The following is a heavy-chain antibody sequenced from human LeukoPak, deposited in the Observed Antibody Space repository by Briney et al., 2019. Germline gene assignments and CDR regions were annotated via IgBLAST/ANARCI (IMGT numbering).Heavy chain of an antibody. CDR1: GYTFTGYY. CDR3: GRRRIDCSDTGCYVDY. Sequence: ASVKVSCKASGYTFTGYYIHWMRQAPGQGLEWMGWMNPNRGDTSYAQKFQGRVTMSRDTPINTAYMELSGLTSDDTAVYYCGRRRIDCSDTGCYVDYWGQGTLVTVSS. D-gene: IGHD2-15*01. J-gene: IGHJ4*02. V-gene: IGHV1-2*02. CDR2: MNPNRGDT.